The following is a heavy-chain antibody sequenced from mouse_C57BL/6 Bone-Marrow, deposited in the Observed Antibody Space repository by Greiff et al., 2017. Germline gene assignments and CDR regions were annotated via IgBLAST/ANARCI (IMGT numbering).Heavy chain of an antibody. J-gene: IGHJ4*01. D-gene: IGHD1-1*01. Sequence: VQLQQSGPELVKPGASVKISCKASGYSFTDYNMNWVKQSNGKSLEWIGVINPNYGTTSYNQKFKGKATLTVDQSSSTAYMQLNSLTSEDTAIXYCARWGFITTGVWYAMDYWGQGTSVTVSS. V-gene: IGHV1-39*01. CDR1: GYSFTDYN. CDR2: INPNYGTT. CDR3: ARWGFITTGVWYAMDY.